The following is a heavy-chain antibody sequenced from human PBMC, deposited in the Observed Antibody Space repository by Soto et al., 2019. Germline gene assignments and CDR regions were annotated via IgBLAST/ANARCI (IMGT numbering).Heavy chain of an antibody. Sequence: QAHLVESGGGVVQPGRSLRLSCAASGFTFTSYGLHWVRQVPGTRLEWVAVISYDGGLQHYADSVKGRFTISRDNSKNMVLLQMNSLRAEDTAVYYCVSDRGYGHASVPYSCGQCTLVSVSS. V-gene: IGHV3-30*03. CDR2: ISYDGGLQ. CDR3: VSDRGYGHASVPYS. CDR1: GFTFTSYG. J-gene: IGHJ1*01. D-gene: IGHD2-15*01.